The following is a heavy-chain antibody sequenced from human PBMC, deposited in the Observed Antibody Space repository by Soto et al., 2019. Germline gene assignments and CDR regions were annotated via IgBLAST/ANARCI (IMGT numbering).Heavy chain of an antibody. D-gene: IGHD3-22*01. CDR2: IYYSGST. V-gene: IGHV4-59*06. CDR1: GGSIDTYY. Sequence: PSETLSLTCTVSGGSIDTYYWSWIRQHPGKGLEWIGYIYYSGSTYYNPSLKSRVTISEDTSKNQFSLKLSSVTAADTAVYYCAGSDYYDTSGYYYRVDYWGQGTLVTVSS. CDR3: AGSDYYDTSGYYYRVDY. J-gene: IGHJ4*02.